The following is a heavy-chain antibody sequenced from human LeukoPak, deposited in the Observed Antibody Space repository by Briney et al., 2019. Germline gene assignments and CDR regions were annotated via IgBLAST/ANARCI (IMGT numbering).Heavy chain of an antibody. CDR1: GFTFSSYW. J-gene: IGHJ3*02. V-gene: IGHV3-74*01. Sequence: GGSLRLSCAASGFTFSSYWMHWVRQAPGKGLVWVSRINSDGSSTSYADSVKGRFTISRDNAENTLYLQMNSLRAEDTAVYYCARDRIVGEWDAFDIWGQGTMVTVSS. CDR2: INSDGSST. CDR3: ARDRIVGEWDAFDI. D-gene: IGHD1-26*01.